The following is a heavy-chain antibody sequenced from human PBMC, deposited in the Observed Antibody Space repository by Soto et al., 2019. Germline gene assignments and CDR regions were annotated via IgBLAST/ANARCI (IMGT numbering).Heavy chain of an antibody. D-gene: IGHD3-10*01. CDR3: ARRSFGAFDI. CDR2: ISNNVGAT. Sequence: EVQLLESGGGLVQPGGSLRLSCAASGFTFTTYAMNWVRQAPGKGLEWVSLISNNVGATYYADSVKGRFTISRDISKNTLSLQMNSLRAEDTAMYYCARRSFGAFDIWGQGTMVTVSS. V-gene: IGHV3-23*01. J-gene: IGHJ3*02. CDR1: GFTFTTYA.